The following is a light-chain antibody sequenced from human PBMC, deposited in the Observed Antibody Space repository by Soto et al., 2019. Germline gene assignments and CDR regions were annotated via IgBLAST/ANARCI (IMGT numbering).Light chain of an antibody. J-gene: IGKJ1*01. V-gene: IGKV3-20*01. CDR1: QSVSNNY. CDR3: QQDGSSGT. CDR2: GAS. Sequence: EIVLTQSPGTLSLSPGERATLSCRASQSVSNNYLAWYQQKPGQAPRLLIYGASKRATGIPDRFSGSGSGTDFTLTISRLEPEDFAVYYCQQDGSSGTFGQGTKVEIK.